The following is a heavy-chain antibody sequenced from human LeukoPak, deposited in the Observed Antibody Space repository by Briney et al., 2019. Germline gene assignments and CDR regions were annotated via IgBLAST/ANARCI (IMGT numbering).Heavy chain of an antibody. CDR3: TSHPSSGWYFGMDDAFDI. V-gene: IGHV3-73*01. CDR1: GFTFSGSA. Sequence: GGSLRLSCAASGFTFSGSAMHWVRQASGKGLEWVGRIRSKANSYATAYAASVKGRFTISRDDSKNTAYLQMNSLKTEDTAVYYCTSHPSSGWYFGMDDAFDIWGQGTMVTVSS. J-gene: IGHJ3*02. CDR2: IRSKANSYAT. D-gene: IGHD6-19*01.